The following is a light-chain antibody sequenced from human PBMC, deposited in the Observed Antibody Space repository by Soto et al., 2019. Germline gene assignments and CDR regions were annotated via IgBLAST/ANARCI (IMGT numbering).Light chain of an antibody. CDR2: KAS. V-gene: IGKV1-5*03. Sequence: DIQLTQSPSTLSSSLGDRVTISCRASQSVSSCLAWYQQKPGQAPRLLIYKASSIDTGVPSRFSGSGSGTEFTLTISSLEPDDFAAYYCQQHNSYHYTFGQGTKLEIK. CDR3: QQHNSYHYT. J-gene: IGKJ2*01. CDR1: QSVSSC.